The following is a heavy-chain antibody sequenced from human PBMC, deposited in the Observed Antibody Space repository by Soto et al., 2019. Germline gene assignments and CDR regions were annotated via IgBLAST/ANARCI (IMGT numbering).Heavy chain of an antibody. D-gene: IGHD3-10*01. V-gene: IGHV3-30-3*01. CDR3: ARGVTMVRGVIITGFGGMDV. Sequence: QVQLVESGGGVVQPGRSLRLSCAASGFTFSSYAMHWVRQAPGKGLEWVAVISYDGSNKYYADSVKGRFTISRDNSKNTLDLEMNSLRAEDTAVYYCARGVTMVRGVIITGFGGMDVWGQGTTVTVSS. CDR1: GFTFSSYA. J-gene: IGHJ6*02. CDR2: ISYDGSNK.